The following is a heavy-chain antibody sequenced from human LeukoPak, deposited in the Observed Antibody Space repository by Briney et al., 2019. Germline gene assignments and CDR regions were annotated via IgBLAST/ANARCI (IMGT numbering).Heavy chain of an antibody. CDR1: GFTFSSYS. Sequence: GGSLRLSCAASGFTFSSYSMNWVRQAPGKGLEWVSSISSSSSYIYYADPVKGRFTISRDNAKNSLYLQMNSLRAEDTAVYYCARDHNGSGSHYWGQGTLVTVSS. J-gene: IGHJ4*02. V-gene: IGHV3-21*01. D-gene: IGHD3-10*01. CDR2: ISSSSSYI. CDR3: ARDHNGSGSHY.